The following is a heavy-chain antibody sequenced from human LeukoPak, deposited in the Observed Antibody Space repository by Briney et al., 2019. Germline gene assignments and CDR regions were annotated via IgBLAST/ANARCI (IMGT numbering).Heavy chain of an antibody. Sequence: GGSLRLSCAASGFTVSSNYMSWGRQAPGEGLEWVSVIYSGGSTYYADSVKGRFTISRDNSKNTLYLQMNSLRAEDTAVYYCASRRKSFYGMDVWGQGTTVTVSS. CDR1: GFTVSSNY. D-gene: IGHD1-26*01. CDR3: ASRRKSFYGMDV. V-gene: IGHV3-53*01. CDR2: IYSGGST. J-gene: IGHJ6*02.